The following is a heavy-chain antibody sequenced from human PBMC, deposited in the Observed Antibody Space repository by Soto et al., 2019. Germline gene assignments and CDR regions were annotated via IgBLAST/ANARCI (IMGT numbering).Heavy chain of an antibody. CDR1: GGTFSSYA. J-gene: IGHJ4*02. D-gene: IGHD6-6*01. V-gene: IGHV1-69*13. Sequence: GASVKVSCKASGGTFSSYAISWVRQAPGQGLEWMGGIIPIFGTANYAQKFQGRATISADESTSTAYMELSSLRSEDTAVYYCASRSSSIRGLDYWGQGTLVTSPQ. CDR3: ASRSSSIRGLDY. CDR2: IIPIFGTA.